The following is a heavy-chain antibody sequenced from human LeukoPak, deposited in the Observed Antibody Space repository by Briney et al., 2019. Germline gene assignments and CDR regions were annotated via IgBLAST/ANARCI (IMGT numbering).Heavy chain of an antibody. CDR1: GFTFYTYG. D-gene: IGHD4/OR15-4a*01. CDR3: ARGAQLTDY. CDR2: IGPDGGTT. J-gene: IGHJ4*02. V-gene: IGHV3-64*01. Sequence: PGGSLGLSCAASGFTFYTYGMHWVRQAPGKGLEYVSGIGPDGGTTYYAKSVKGRFTISRDNSKSMVYLQMGSLTADDMAVYYWARGAQLTDYWGQGTLVTVSS.